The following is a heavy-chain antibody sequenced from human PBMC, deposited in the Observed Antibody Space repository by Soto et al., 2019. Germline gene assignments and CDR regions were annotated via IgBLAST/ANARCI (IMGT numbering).Heavy chain of an antibody. CDR3: ARDHPGWFGSEVGNAFDI. J-gene: IGHJ3*02. Sequence: GGSLRLSCAASGFTFSSYAMSWVRQAPGKGLEWVSAISGSGGSTYYADSVKGRFTISRDNSKNTLYLQMNSLRAEDTAVYYCARDHPGWFGSEVGNAFDIWGQGTMVTVSS. CDR2: ISGSGGST. V-gene: IGHV3-23*01. CDR1: GFTFSSYA. D-gene: IGHD3-10*01.